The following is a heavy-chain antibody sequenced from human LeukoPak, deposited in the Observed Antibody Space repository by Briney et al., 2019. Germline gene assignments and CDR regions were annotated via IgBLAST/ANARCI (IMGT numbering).Heavy chain of an antibody. Sequence: GGSLRLSCAASGFTFSSYSMNWVRQAPGKGLEWVSSISSSSSYIYYADSVKGRFTISRDNAKNSLYLQMNSLRAEDTAVYYCARDQARYCSSTSCYRRYNWFDPWGQGTLVTVSS. CDR1: GFTFSSYS. CDR3: ARDQARYCSSTSCYRRYNWFDP. V-gene: IGHV3-21*01. CDR2: ISSSSSYI. J-gene: IGHJ5*02. D-gene: IGHD2-2*01.